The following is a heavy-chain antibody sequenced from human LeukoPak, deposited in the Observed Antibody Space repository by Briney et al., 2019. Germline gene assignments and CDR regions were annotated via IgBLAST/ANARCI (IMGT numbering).Heavy chain of an antibody. CDR2: IYSGGNT. CDR1: GFLFNSYG. J-gene: IGHJ4*02. CDR3: ARKTDSGGQGGY. V-gene: IGHV3-66*01. Sequence: PGGSLRLSCAASGFLFNSYGMSWVRQAPGKGLECVSVIYSGGNTYYADSVKGRFTIPRDNSKNTLYLQMNSLRAEDTAVYYCARKTDSGGQGGYWGPGTLVTVSS. D-gene: IGHD3-22*01.